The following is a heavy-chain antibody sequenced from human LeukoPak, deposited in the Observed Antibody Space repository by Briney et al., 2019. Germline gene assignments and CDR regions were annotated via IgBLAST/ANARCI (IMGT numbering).Heavy chain of an antibody. CDR1: GGTFSSYA. J-gene: IGHJ4*02. CDR3: ASAPLTYYYDSSGYFQY. CDR2: IIPIFGTA. D-gene: IGHD3-22*01. Sequence: ASVKVSCKASGGTFSSYAISWVRQAPGQGLEWMGGIIPIFGTANYAQKFQGRVTITTDESTSTAYMELSSLRSEDTAVYYCASAPLTYYYDSSGYFQYWGQGTLATVSS. V-gene: IGHV1-69*05.